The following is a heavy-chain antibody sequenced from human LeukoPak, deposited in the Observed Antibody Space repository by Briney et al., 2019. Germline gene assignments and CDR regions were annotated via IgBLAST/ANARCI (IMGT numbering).Heavy chain of an antibody. CDR2: IYYSGST. D-gene: IGHD3-10*01. CDR3: ARAWFGERYYFDY. Sequence: PSETLSLTCTVSGGSISGYYWSWIRQPPGKGLEWIGYIYYSGSTNYNPSLKSRVTISVDTSKNQFSLKLSSVTAADTAVYYCARAWFGERYYFDYWGQGTLVTVSS. J-gene: IGHJ4*02. V-gene: IGHV4-59*01. CDR1: GGSISGYY.